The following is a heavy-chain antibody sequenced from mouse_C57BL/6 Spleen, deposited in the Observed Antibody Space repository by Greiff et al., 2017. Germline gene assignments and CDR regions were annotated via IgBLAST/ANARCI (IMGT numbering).Heavy chain of an antibody. D-gene: IGHD1-1*01. CDR3: ARGGIHDYGSSYDY. V-gene: IGHV1-55*01. CDR1: GYTFTSYW. Sequence: QVQLQQPGAELVKPGASVKMSCKASGYTFTSYWITWVKQRPGQGLEWIGDLYPGSGSTNYNEKFKRKATLTVDTSSSTAYMQLSSLTSEESAVYYGARGGIHDYGSSYDYWGQGTTLTVSS. CDR2: LYPGSGST. J-gene: IGHJ2*01.